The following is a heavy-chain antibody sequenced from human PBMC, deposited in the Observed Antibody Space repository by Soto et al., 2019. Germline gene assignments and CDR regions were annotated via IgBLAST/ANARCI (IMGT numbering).Heavy chain of an antibody. D-gene: IGHD1-1*01. CDR3: ATWHEREHAYDV. CDR2: LYDLDGS. V-gene: IGHV3-53*01. Sequence: DVQLVESGGGLIQPGESLRLSCAASGFTISGKKYVAWVRQAPGKGLEWVSALYDLDGSFYAASVKGRFTTSSDSSKTTVYLRMNDLRHDDTAVYYCATWHEREHAYDVWGQGTTVTVSS. J-gene: IGHJ3*01. CDR1: GFTISGKKY.